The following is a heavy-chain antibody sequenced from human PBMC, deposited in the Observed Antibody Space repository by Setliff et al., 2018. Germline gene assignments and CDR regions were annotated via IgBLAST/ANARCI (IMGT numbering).Heavy chain of an antibody. V-gene: IGHV2-5*01. CDR3: ARIRKGYTGYEGFDY. D-gene: IGHD5-12*01. CDR2: LYWNDRE. Sequence: ESGPTLVNPTQTLTLTCTFSGFSLATTGVGVGWIRQPPGKALECLALLYWNDREEYSPSLKSRLTLTKDTSKNQVVLTMTNMDPVDTATYYCARIRKGYTGYEGFDYWGQGTLVTVSS. CDR1: GFSLATTGVG. J-gene: IGHJ4*02.